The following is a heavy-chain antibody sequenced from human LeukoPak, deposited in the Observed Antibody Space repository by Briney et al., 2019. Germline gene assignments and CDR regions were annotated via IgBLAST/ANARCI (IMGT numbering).Heavy chain of an antibody. CDR3: ARGGSYDGNDY. CDR1: GGSISSYY. CDR2: IYYSGST. J-gene: IGHJ4*02. V-gene: IGHV4-59*01. D-gene: IGHD1-26*01. Sequence: PSETLSVTCTVPGGSISSYYWSWIRQPPGKGLEWIGYIYYSGSTNYNPSLKSRVTISVDTSKNQFSLKLSSVTAADTAVYYCARGGSYDGNDYWGQGTLVTVSS.